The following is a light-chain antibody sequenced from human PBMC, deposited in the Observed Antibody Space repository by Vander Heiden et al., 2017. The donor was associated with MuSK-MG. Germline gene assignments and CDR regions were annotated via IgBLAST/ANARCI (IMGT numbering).Light chain of an antibody. V-gene: IGLV3-21*02. CDR3: HVWDSDSEHQV. Sequence: SYVPTQPPSVSVAPGQTAMIPCGGDNIVSKSVHWDQQRPRQAPVLVIYDDFDRPSGIPERFSGSNSGNTATLTISRVEAGDEAAYYCHVWDSDSEHQVFGGGTKLTVL. J-gene: IGLJ3*02. CDR1: NIVSKS. CDR2: DDF.